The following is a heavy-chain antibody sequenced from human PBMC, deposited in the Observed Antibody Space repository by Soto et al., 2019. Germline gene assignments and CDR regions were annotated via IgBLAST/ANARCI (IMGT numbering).Heavy chain of an antibody. J-gene: IGHJ4*02. D-gene: IGHD3-22*01. Sequence: PGVSLRLSCAASGFTFSSYAMHWVRQAPGKGLEWVAVISYDGSNKYYADSVKGRFTISRDNSKNTLYLQMNSLRAEDTAVYYCARDKPEIVVVILYYFDYWGQGTLVTSPQ. CDR3: ARDKPEIVVVILYYFDY. CDR2: ISYDGSNK. CDR1: GFTFSSYA. V-gene: IGHV3-30-3*01.